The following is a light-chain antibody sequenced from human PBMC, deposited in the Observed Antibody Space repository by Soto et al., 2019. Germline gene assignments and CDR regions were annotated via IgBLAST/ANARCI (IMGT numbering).Light chain of an antibody. CDR3: QQYNTVPWT. CDR1: QGISNY. CDR2: AAS. Sequence: DIQMTQSPSSLSASIGDIVTITCRASQGISNYLVWYQQKPGKVPTLLIYAASTLQSGVPSRFSGSGSGTDFTLTINSLQPEDAANYYCQQYNTVPWTFGQGTKVEIK. V-gene: IGKV1-27*01. J-gene: IGKJ1*01.